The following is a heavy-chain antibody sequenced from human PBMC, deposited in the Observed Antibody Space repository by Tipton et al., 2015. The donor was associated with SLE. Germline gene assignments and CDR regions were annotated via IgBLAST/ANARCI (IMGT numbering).Heavy chain of an antibody. V-gene: IGHV4-34*01. D-gene: IGHD2-21*01. CDR2: INSSGSA. CDR3: ARGKISWAIFVVRNYFDS. Sequence: LRLSCAASGFPFSAYAMYWIRQSPGKGLECIGEINSSGSANYHPSLKSRATISVDTSKNQFSLKLASVTAADTAVYYCARGKISWAIFVVRNYFDSWGQGTLVTVSS. CDR1: GFPFSAYA. J-gene: IGHJ4*02.